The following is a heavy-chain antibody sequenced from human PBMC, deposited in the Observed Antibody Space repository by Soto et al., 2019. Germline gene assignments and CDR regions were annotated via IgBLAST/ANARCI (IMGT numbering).Heavy chain of an antibody. J-gene: IGHJ6*02. Sequence: QVQLVESGGGVVQPGRSLRLSCAVSGITFSSYAMHWGRQAPGKGLEWVAVIWYDGSNKYYADSVKGRFIISRDNSKNTLYLQMNSLRVDDTAVYFCVRGGIAASTGTYGVDVWGQGTTVTVSS. CDR2: IWYDGSNK. CDR3: VRGGIAASTGTYGVDV. CDR1: GITFSSYA. V-gene: IGHV3-33*01. D-gene: IGHD6-13*01.